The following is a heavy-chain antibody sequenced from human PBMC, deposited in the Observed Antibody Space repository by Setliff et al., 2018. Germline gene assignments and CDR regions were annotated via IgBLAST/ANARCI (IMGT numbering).Heavy chain of an antibody. V-gene: IGHV1-8*02. CDR2: MNPNSGNR. J-gene: IGHJ6*02. D-gene: IGHD3-3*01. Sequence: WASVKVSCKASGGTFSSYAISWVRQAPGQGLEWMGWMNPNSGNRGYAQKFQGRVTMTRDTSISTAYMELSRLRSDDTAVYYCARGPRITIFGVVSLSLYGMDVWGQGTTVTVSS. CDR1: GGTFSSYA. CDR3: ARGPRITIFGVVSLSLYGMDV.